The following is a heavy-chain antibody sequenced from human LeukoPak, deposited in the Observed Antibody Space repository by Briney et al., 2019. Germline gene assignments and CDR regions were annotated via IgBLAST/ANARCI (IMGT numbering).Heavy chain of an antibody. V-gene: IGHV1-3*01. CDR1: GYTFTNYA. CDR2: INPGNGDT. CDR3: ARGSYGGNSNYYYYGMDV. D-gene: IGHD4-23*01. J-gene: IGHJ6*02. Sequence: ASVKVSCKGSGYTFTNYAVHWVRQAPGQRLEWLGWINPGNGDTKYSQNFQGRVTVTSDTSAATAYVELNSLTSEDTAVYYCARGSYGGNSNYYYYGMDVWGQGTTVTVSS.